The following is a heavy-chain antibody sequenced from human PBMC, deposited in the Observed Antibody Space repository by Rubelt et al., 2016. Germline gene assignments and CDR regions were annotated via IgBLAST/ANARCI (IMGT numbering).Heavy chain of an antibody. J-gene: IGHJ5*02. V-gene: IGHV3-21*06. D-gene: IGHD1-7*01. CDR3: ARGNYFDP. CDR2: VSSGSRYI. Sequence: GLEWVSSVSSGSRYIYYADSVKGRFTISRDDAKNSLYLQMNGLRAEDTAVYYCARGNYFDPWGQGTLVTVSP.